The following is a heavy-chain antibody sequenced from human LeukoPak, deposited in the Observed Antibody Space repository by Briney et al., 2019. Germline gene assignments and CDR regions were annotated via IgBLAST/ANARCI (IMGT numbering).Heavy chain of an antibody. J-gene: IGHJ4*02. CDR3: ARASRDGYKGFDY. D-gene: IGHD5-24*01. CDR2: ISWNSGSI. CDR1: GFTFDDYA. Sequence: GRSLRLSCAASGFTFDDYAMHWVRQAPGKGLEWVSGISWNSGSIGYADSVKGRFTISRDNSKNTLYLQMNSLRAEDTAVYYCARASRDGYKGFDYWGQGTLVTVSS. V-gene: IGHV3-9*01.